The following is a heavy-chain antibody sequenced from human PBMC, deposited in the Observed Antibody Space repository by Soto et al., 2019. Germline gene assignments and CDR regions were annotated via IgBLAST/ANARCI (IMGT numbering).Heavy chain of an antibody. J-gene: IGHJ4*02. CDR2: IYYSGST. CDR1: GGSISSGGYY. D-gene: IGHD5-18*01. V-gene: IGHV4-31*03. CDR3: ARGRVDTAMAGDY. Sequence: QVQLQESGPGLVKPSQTLSLTCTVSGGSISSGGYYWSWFGHHPGKGLEWIGYIYYSGSTYYNPSLKSRVTISVDTSKNQFSLKLSSVTAADTAVYYCARGRVDTAMAGDYWGQGNLVTVSS.